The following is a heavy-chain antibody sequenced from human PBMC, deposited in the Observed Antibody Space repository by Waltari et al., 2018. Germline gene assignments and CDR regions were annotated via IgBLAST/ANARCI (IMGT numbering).Heavy chain of an antibody. CDR3: ARDLYGGNSVDAFDI. V-gene: IGHV1-69*01. CDR2: IIPIFGTA. Sequence: QVPGQGLEWMGGIIPIFGTANYAQKFQGRVTITADESTRTASMELSRLRSEETGVYYCARDLYGGNSVDAFDIWGQGTMVTGSS. D-gene: IGHD4-4*01. J-gene: IGHJ3*02.